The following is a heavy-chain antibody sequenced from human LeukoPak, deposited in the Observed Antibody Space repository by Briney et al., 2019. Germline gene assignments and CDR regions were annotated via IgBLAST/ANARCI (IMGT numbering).Heavy chain of an antibody. CDR3: ARDGYNQSQDY. V-gene: IGHV3-21*01. Sequence: TGGSLRLSGAASGFTFSSYSMNWVRQAPGKGLEWVSSISSSSSYIYYADSVKGRFTISRDNAKKSLYLQMNSLRAEDTAVYYCARDGYNQSQDYWGQGTLVTVSS. CDR1: GFTFSSYS. J-gene: IGHJ4*02. CDR2: ISSSSSYI. D-gene: IGHD5-24*01.